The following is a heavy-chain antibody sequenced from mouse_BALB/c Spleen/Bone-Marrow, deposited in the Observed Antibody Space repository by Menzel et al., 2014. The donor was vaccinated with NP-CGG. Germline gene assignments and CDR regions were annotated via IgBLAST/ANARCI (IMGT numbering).Heavy chain of an antibody. CDR3: ARLGYYGGFAY. CDR1: GFAFSGFW. J-gene: IGHJ3*01. Sequence: EVKLMESGGGLVQPGGSLKLSCAASGFAFSGFWMGWVRQAPGKGLEWFGEINHDSSTVNYTPSLKDRFIISRDNAKNTLYLQMSKVRSEDTALYYCARLGYYGGFAYWGQGTLVTVSA. V-gene: IGHV4-1*02. D-gene: IGHD2-3*01. CDR2: INHDSSTV.